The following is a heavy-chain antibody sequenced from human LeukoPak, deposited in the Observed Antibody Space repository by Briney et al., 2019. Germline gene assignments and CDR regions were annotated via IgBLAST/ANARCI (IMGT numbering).Heavy chain of an antibody. Sequence: GGSLRLSCAASGFTFGDYAVTWVRQAPGKGLEWVGFIRSKPYGGTAEYAASVKGSFTISREDSKSIAYLQMDSLETEDTAVYYCARWSPGTTRFADYWGQGALVTVSS. CDR3: ARWSPGTTRFADY. J-gene: IGHJ4*02. CDR2: IRSKPYGGTA. V-gene: IGHV3-49*04. CDR1: GFTFGDYA. D-gene: IGHD1-1*01.